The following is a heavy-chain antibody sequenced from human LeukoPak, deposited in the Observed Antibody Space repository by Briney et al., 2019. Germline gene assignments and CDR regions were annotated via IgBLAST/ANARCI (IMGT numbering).Heavy chain of an antibody. Sequence: PGGSLRLSCAASGFTFSSYAMSWVRQAPGKGLEWVSAISGSGGSTYYADSVKGRFTISGDNSKNTLYLQMNSLRAEDTAVYYCAMLIGWLSNFRLDYWGQGTLVTVSS. CDR1: GFTFSSYA. CDR2: ISGSGGST. V-gene: IGHV3-23*01. D-gene: IGHD3-9*01. J-gene: IGHJ4*02. CDR3: AMLIGWLSNFRLDY.